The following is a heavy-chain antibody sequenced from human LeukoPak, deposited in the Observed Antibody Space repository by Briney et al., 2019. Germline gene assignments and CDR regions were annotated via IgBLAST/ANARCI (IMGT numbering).Heavy chain of an antibody. J-gene: IGHJ4*02. V-gene: IGHV1-18*01. D-gene: IGHD2-15*01. Sequence: ASVKVSCKASGYSFTSYGISWVRQAPGQGLEWMGWISAYNGNTNYAQRLQGRVTMTTDTSTSTAYMELRSLTSDDTAVYYCARVPSGGPFDYWGQGTLVTVSS. CDR1: GYSFTSYG. CDR2: ISAYNGNT. CDR3: ARVPSGGPFDY.